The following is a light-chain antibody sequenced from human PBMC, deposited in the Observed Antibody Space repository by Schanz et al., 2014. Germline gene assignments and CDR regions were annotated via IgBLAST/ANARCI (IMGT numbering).Light chain of an antibody. Sequence: QSALTQPASVSGSPGQSITLSCTGTSSDVGGYNYVSWYQHHPGKAPKLMIYDVSNRPSGVSNRFSGSKSGNTASLTVSGLQAEDEADYYCCSYAGSINLGVFGGGTKLTVL. CDR3: CSYAGSINLGV. V-gene: IGLV2-14*03. J-gene: IGLJ2*01. CDR1: SSDVGGYNY. CDR2: DVS.